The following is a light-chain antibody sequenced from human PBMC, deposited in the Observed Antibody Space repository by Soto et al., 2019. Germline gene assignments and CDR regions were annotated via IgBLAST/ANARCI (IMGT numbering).Light chain of an antibody. CDR2: WAS. CDR1: RSVLYKSNNKNH. Sequence: IVMTQSPYSLAVSLGERATMNCKCSRSVLYKSNNKNHLACYQQKPGQPPQLIIYWASTRESGVPDRFSGSGSGADFTLTISSLQAEDVAVYYCQQYYTTPPTFGQGTRLEIK. CDR3: QQYYTTPPT. J-gene: IGKJ5*01. V-gene: IGKV4-1*01.